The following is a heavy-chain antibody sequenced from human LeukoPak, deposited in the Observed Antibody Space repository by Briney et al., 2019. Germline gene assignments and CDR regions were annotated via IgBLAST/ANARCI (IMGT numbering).Heavy chain of an antibody. Sequence: SVKVSCKASGGTFSSYAISWVRLAPGEGLEWLGGIIPIFGTANYAQKFQGRVTITADESTSTAYMELSSLRSEDTAVYYCARGRDMITFGGVNLGGLDFDYWGQGTLVTVSS. CDR1: GGTFSSYA. CDR3: ARGRDMITFGGVNLGGLDFDY. CDR2: IIPIFGTA. V-gene: IGHV1-69*01. J-gene: IGHJ4*02. D-gene: IGHD3-16*01.